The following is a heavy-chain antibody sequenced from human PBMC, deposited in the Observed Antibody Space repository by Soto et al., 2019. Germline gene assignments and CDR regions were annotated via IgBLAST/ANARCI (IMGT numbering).Heavy chain of an antibody. CDR1: GASISGYH. CDR3: ARGFSIDWYTYYFDY. Sequence: PSETLSLTCTVSGASISGYHWXWIRQPPGKGLECLGYISYSGSTNYNPSLKSRVTMSIDTSKNQFSLKLNSVTAADTAVYYCARGFSIDWYTYYFDYWGQGPLVTVSS. V-gene: IGHV4-59*08. D-gene: IGHD3-3*02. J-gene: IGHJ4*02. CDR2: ISYSGST.